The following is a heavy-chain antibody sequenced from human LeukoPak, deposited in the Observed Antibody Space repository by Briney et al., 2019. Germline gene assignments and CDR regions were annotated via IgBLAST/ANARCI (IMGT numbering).Heavy chain of an antibody. Sequence: PGGSLRLFCAASRFTFSSHWMHWVRQAPGEGVLWISLINSDGSSTTYADSVKGRFTISRDNAKNTLYLQMDSLRAEDTAVYYCTRGSVVAPISASDIWGQGTMVTVSS. D-gene: IGHD2-15*01. V-gene: IGHV3-74*01. CDR1: RFTFSSHW. CDR3: TRGSVVAPISASDI. CDR2: INSDGSST. J-gene: IGHJ3*02.